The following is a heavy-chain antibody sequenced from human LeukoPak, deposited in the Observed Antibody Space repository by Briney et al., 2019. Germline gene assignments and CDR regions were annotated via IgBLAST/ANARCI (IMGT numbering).Heavy chain of an antibody. CDR1: GFTVSTNY. V-gene: IGHV3-66*01. CDR2: IYSGGST. J-gene: IGHJ3*01. D-gene: IGHD1-1*01. Sequence: PGGSLRLSCAASGFTVSTNYMTWVRQAPGKGLDWVSVIYSGGSTYYADSVRGRFTISRDNSKDTLYLQMNSPRAEDTAVYYCARVGYSYAFDVWGQGTTVTVSS. CDR3: ARVGYSYAFDV.